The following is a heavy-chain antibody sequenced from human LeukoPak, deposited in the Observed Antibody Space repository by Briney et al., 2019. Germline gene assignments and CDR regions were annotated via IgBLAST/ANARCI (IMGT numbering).Heavy chain of an antibody. CDR3: ARDRVDIVATTQRGDY. J-gene: IGHJ4*02. CDR2: ISAYNGNT. CDR1: GYTFTSYG. Sequence: GASVKVSCKASGYTFTSYGISWVRQAPGQGLEWMGWISAYNGNTNYAQKLQGRVTMTTDTSTSTAYMELRSLRSDDTAVYYCARDRVDIVATTQRGDYWGQGTLVTVSS. D-gene: IGHD5-12*01. V-gene: IGHV1-18*01.